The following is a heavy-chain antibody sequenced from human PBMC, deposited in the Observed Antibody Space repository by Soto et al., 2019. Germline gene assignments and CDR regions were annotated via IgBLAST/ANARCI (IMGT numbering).Heavy chain of an antibody. Sequence: EASVKVSCAACGDSFTSYYMHWVRQAPGQGLEWMGWISAYNGNTNYAQKLQGRVTMTTDTSTSTAYMELRSLRSDDTAVYYCARGPGFRSDYWGQGTLVTVSS. V-gene: IGHV1-18*04. J-gene: IGHJ4*02. CDR1: GDSFTSYY. D-gene: IGHD3-9*01. CDR3: ARGPGFRSDY. CDR2: ISAYNGNT.